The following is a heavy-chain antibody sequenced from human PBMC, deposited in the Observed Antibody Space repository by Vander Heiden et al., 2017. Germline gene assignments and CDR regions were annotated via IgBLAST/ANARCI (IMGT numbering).Heavy chain of an antibody. V-gene: IGHV1-69*01. J-gene: IGHJ6*02. Sequence: QVQLVQSGAEVKKPGSSVKVSCKASGGTFTSYAISWVRQAPGQGLEWMGGIIPIFGTANYAQKFQGRVTITADESTSTAYMELSSLRSEDTAVYYCARGVGYSYDHYYYGMDVWGQGTTVTVSS. CDR2: IIPIFGTA. D-gene: IGHD5-18*01. CDR1: GGTFTSYA. CDR3: ARGVGYSYDHYYYGMDV.